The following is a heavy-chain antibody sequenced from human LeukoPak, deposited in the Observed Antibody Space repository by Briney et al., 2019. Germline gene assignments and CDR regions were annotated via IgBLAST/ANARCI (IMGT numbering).Heavy chain of an antibody. CDR2: ISSSSSYI. D-gene: IGHD6-19*01. Sequence: GGSLRLSCAASGFTFNDYGMNWVRQAPGKGLEWVSSISSSSSYIYYADSVKGRFTISRDNAKNSLYLQMNSLRAEDTAVYYCARDSDRSSGPFDYWGQGTLVTVSS. V-gene: IGHV3-21*01. CDR1: GFTFNDYG. J-gene: IGHJ4*02. CDR3: ARDSDRSSGPFDY.